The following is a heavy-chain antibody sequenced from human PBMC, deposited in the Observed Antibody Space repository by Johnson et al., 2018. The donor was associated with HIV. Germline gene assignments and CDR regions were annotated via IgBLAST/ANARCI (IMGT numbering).Heavy chain of an antibody. J-gene: IGHJ3*02. CDR3: ARDGPAAHDAFDI. Sequence: QVQLVESGGGVVQPGRSLRLSCAASGFTFSSYGMHWVRQAPGKGLEWVAVIWYDGSNKYYTDSVKGGFTISRDNSKNTLYLQMNSLRAEDTAVYYCARDGPAAHDAFDIWGQGTMVTVSS. CDR2: IWYDGSNK. CDR1: GFTFSSYG. V-gene: IGHV3-33*01. D-gene: IGHD2-15*01.